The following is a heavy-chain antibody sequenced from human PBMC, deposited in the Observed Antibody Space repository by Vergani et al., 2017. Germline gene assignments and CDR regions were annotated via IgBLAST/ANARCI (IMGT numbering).Heavy chain of an antibody. CDR1: GGTFNTYA. D-gene: IGHD4-17*01. V-gene: IGHV1-69*01. Sequence: HVQLVQSGAEVKKPGSSVKLSCKSSGGTFNTYAFSWVRQAPGQGIQWMGGIIPMFGAPKYAQGFQGRVTITADESSSTGHMELNSLKSEDTAIYYCARSPTVTKFWYFDLWGRGTLVTVSS. J-gene: IGHJ2*01. CDR3: ARSPTVTKFWYFDL. CDR2: IIPMFGAP.